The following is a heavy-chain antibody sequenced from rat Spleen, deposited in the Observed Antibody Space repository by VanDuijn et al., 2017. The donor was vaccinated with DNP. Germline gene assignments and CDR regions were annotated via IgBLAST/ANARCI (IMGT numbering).Heavy chain of an antibody. CDR2: ISYDGSRT. CDR1: GFTFSDYY. Sequence: EVQLVESGGGLVQPGRSLKVSCTASGFTFSDYYMAWVRQAPTKGLEWVAYISYDGSRTYCRDSVKGRFTISRNNAKSTLYLQMDSLRSEDTATYYCTTFEGTNAWGQGTSVTVSS. CDR3: TTFEGTNA. J-gene: IGHJ4*01. D-gene: IGHD1-11*01. V-gene: IGHV5-20*01.